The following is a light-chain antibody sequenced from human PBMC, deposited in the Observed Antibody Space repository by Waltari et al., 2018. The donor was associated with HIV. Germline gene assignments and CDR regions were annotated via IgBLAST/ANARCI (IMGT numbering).Light chain of an antibody. CDR1: QSIGNW. J-gene: IGKJ4*02. CDR3: QQYNSHSRA. CDR2: KAS. V-gene: IGKV1-5*03. Sequence: RINMTCRSSQSIGNWLAWYQHRPGEAPNLLVYKASILRSGVPSRFSAGASGTEFTLTITTLQPEDITIYYCQQYNSHSRAFGPGTKVE.